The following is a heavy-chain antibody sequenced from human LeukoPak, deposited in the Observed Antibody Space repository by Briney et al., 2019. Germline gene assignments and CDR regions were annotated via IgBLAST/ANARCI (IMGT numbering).Heavy chain of an antibody. D-gene: IGHD6-13*01. Sequence: GGSLRLSCAASGFTFSDYFMDWVRQAPGKGLEWVGRIKKKPDSYTTEYAASVKGRFTISRDDSKSSLYLQMNGLRTEDTAVYYCAISSSWFPRDYWGQGTLVTVSS. CDR2: IKKKPDSYTT. V-gene: IGHV3-72*01. CDR3: AISSSWFPRDY. CDR1: GFTFSDYF. J-gene: IGHJ4*02.